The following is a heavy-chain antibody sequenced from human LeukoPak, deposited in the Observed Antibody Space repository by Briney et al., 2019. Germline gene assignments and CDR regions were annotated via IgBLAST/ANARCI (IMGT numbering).Heavy chain of an antibody. J-gene: IGHJ4*02. CDR2: LSYDGSNK. CDR3: ARSVAFYYFDY. Sequence: GGSLRLSCAASGFTSSDYYMSWIRQAPGKGLEWVSVLSYDGSNKYYADSVKGRFTISRDNSKNTLYLQMNSLRAEDTAVYYCARSVAFYYFDYWGQGTLVTVSS. V-gene: IGHV3-30-3*01. D-gene: IGHD2/OR15-2a*01. CDR1: GFTSSDYY.